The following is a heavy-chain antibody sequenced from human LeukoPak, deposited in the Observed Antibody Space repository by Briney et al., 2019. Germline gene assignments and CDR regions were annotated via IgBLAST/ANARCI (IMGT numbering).Heavy chain of an antibody. D-gene: IGHD3-22*01. V-gene: IGHV5-51*01. CDR1: GYSFTSYW. J-gene: IGHJ4*02. CDR2: IYPGDSDT. Sequence: GESLKISCKCSGYSFTSYWIGWVRQMPGKGLEWMGIIYPGDSDTRYSPSFQGQVTISADKSISTAYLQQSSLKASDTAMYYCARIALITMIVVSPHEPFDYWGQGTLVTVSS. CDR3: ARIALITMIVVSPHEPFDY.